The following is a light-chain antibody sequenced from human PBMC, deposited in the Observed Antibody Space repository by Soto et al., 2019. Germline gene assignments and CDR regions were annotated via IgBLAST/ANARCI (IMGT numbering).Light chain of an antibody. J-gene: IGLJ1*01. CDR2: DVS. CDR1: SSDVGGYNY. Sequence: QSALTQPASVSGSPGQSITISCTGTSSDVGGYNYVSWYQQHPGKAPNLMIYDVSNRPSGVSNRFSGSKSGNTASLTISGLQAEDEAEYYCSSYTSSSTFYVFGTGTKVNVL. CDR3: SSYTSSSTFYV. V-gene: IGLV2-14*01.